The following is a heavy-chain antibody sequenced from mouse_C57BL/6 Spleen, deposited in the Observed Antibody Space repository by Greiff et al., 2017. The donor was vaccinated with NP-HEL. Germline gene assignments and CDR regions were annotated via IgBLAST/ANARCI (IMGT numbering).Heavy chain of an antibody. CDR3: ARWGVTDWYFDV. Sequence: VQLQQSGAELVKPGASVKLSCTASGFKIKDYYMQWVKQRSEEGREGRGGMYRYGVVTKVVGSFQGKATITADTSSNTAYLQLSSLTSEDTAVYYCARWGVTDWYFDVWGTGTTVTVSS. V-gene: IGHV14-2*01. CDR1: GFKIKDYY. J-gene: IGHJ1*03. CDR2: MYRYGVVT. D-gene: IGHD2-2*01.